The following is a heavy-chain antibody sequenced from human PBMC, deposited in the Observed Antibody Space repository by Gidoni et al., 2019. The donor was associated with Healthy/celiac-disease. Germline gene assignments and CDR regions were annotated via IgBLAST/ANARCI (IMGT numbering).Heavy chain of an antibody. Sequence: QVQLVQSCAEVQKPGSSVKVSCTASGCPFSSYAISWVRQAPGQGIEWMGRIIPILGIANYAQKFQGRVTITADKSTSTAYMELSSRRSEDTAVYYCARGYCSGGSCYFDYWGQGTLVNVAS. CDR1: GCPFSSYA. D-gene: IGHD2-15*01. CDR2: IIPILGIA. J-gene: IGHJ4*02. CDR3: ARGYCSGGSCYFDY. V-gene: IGHV1-69*04.